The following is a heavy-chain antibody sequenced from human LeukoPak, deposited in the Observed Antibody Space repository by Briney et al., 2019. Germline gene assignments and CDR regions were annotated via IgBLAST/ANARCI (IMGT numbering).Heavy chain of an antibody. CDR2: IYSGGST. J-gene: IGHJ4*02. CDR1: GFTVSSNQ. D-gene: IGHD3-22*01. V-gene: IGHV3-53*01. Sequence: GGSLRLSCAASGFTVSSNQMSWVRQAPGKGLEWVSIIYSGGSTYYADSVKGRFTISRDNSKNTLYLQMNSLRAEDTALYYCAKDEYYYDSSGYLDHWGQGTLVTVSS. CDR3: AKDEYYYDSSGYLDH.